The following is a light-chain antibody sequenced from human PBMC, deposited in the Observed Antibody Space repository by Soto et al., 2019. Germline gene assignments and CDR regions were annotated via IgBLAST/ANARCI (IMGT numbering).Light chain of an antibody. CDR3: QQFNSYPPLT. V-gene: IGKV1-13*02. J-gene: IGKJ3*01. CDR2: DAS. Sequence: AIQLTQSPSSLSASVGDRVTITCRASQGISSALAWYQQKPGKAPKLLIYDASSLESGVPSRFSGSGSGTDFTLTISSLQPEDFATYYWQQFNSYPPLTFGPGTKVDIK. CDR1: QGISSA.